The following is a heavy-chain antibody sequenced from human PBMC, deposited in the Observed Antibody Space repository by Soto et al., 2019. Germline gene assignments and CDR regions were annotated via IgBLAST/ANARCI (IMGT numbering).Heavy chain of an antibody. CDR3: ATTVVEMATISRFEYYFDY. Sequence: ASVKVYCRVSGYTLTELSMHWVRQAPGKGLEWMGGFDPEDGETIYAQKFQGRVTMTEDTSTDTAYMELSSLRSEDTAVYYCATTVVEMATISRFEYYFDYWGQGTLVTVSS. J-gene: IGHJ4*02. D-gene: IGHD2-15*01. CDR2: FDPEDGET. CDR1: GYTLTELS. V-gene: IGHV1-24*01.